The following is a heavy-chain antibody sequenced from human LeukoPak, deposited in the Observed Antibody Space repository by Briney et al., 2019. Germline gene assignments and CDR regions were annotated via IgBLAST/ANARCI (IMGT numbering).Heavy chain of an antibody. V-gene: IGHV3-9*01. Sequence: GRSLRLSCAASGFTFDEYAMHWVRQAPGKGLEWVAGINKNSGSMGYADSVKGRFTISRDNAKNSLYLQMNSLRAEDTAVYYCARDLGVQQQLPTFDYWGQGILVTVSS. CDR1: GFTFDEYA. D-gene: IGHD6-13*01. CDR2: INKNSGSM. CDR3: ARDLGVQQQLPTFDY. J-gene: IGHJ4*02.